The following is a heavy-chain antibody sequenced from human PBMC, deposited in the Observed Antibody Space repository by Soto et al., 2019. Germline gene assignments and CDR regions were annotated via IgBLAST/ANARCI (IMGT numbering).Heavy chain of an antibody. V-gene: IGHV3-23*01. CDR2: ISGSGGST. CDR1: GFTFSSYA. D-gene: IGHD3-3*01. CDR3: ATPTPDFRSGYYGFDY. Sequence: GGSLGLSCAASGFTFSSYAMSWVRQAPGKGLEWVSAISGSGGSTYYADSVKGRFTISRDNSKNTLYLQMNSLRAEDTAVYYCATPTPDFRSGYYGFDYWGQGTLVTVSS. J-gene: IGHJ4*02.